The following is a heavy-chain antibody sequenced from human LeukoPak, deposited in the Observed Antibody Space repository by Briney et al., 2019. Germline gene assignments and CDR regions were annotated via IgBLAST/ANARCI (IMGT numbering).Heavy chain of an antibody. J-gene: IGHJ4*02. CDR2: INHSGST. V-gene: IGHV4-34*01. CDR3: ARVFGYSYGYRFDY. CDR1: GGSFSGYY. Sequence: PSETLSLTCAVYGGSFSGYYWSRIRQPPGKGLEWIGEINHSGSTNYNPSLKSRVTISVDTSKNQFSLKLSSVTAADTAVYYCARVFGYSYGYRFDYWGQGTLVTVSS. D-gene: IGHD5-18*01.